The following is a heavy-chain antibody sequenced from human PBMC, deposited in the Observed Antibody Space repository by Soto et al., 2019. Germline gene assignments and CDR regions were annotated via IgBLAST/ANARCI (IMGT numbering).Heavy chain of an antibody. Sequence: LSLTCTVPGGSISSYYWSRIRQPPGKGLEWIGYIYYSGSTNYNPSLKSRVTISVDTSKNQFSLKLSSVTAADTAVYYCARLLTPYGDYSTYYYYMDVWGKGTTVTVSS. CDR1: GGSISSYY. CDR3: ARLLTPYGDYSTYYYYMDV. D-gene: IGHD4-17*01. CDR2: IYYSGST. J-gene: IGHJ6*03. V-gene: IGHV4-59*08.